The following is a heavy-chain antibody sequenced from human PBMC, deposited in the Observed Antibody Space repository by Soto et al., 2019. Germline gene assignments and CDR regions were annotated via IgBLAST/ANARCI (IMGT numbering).Heavy chain of an antibody. CDR3: ARRGTDRDFDY. J-gene: IGHJ4*02. Sequence: SETLSLTCAVYGGSFSGYYWSWIRQPPGKGLEWIGEINHSGSTNYNPSLKSRVTISVDTSKNQFSLKLSSVTAADTAVYYCARRGTDRDFDYWGQGTLGTGSS. D-gene: IGHD1-7*01. CDR2: INHSGST. V-gene: IGHV4-34*01. CDR1: GGSFSGYY.